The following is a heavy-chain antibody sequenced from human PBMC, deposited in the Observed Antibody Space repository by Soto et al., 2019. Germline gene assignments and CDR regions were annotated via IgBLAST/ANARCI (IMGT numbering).Heavy chain of an antibody. CDR1: GFTFSSYA. CDR2: ISYDGSKK. CDR3: ARDPMGRYYGSGSYYFDY. Sequence: QVQLVESGGGVVQPGRSLRLSCAASGFTFSSYAMHWVRQAPGKGLEWVAVISYDGSKKYYADSVKGRFTISRDNSKNTLYLQMTSLRAEDTAVYYCARDPMGRYYGSGSYYFDYWGQGTLVTVSS. V-gene: IGHV3-30-3*01. J-gene: IGHJ4*02. D-gene: IGHD3-10*01.